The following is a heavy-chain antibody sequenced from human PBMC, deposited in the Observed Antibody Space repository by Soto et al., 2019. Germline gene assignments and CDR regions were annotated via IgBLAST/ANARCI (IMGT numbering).Heavy chain of an antibody. CDR2: ISSNGAGT. CDR3: ARTGLDTTMVTVFDY. D-gene: IGHD5-18*01. V-gene: IGHV3-64*01. Sequence: EVQLVESGGGLVQPGGSLRLSCAASGFTFSSYAIHWVRQAPGKGLESVSAISSNGAGTYYANSVKGRFTISRDNSKKTLYLQMGSLRDEDMAVYYCARTGLDTTMVTVFDYWGQGTLVTVSS. J-gene: IGHJ4*02. CDR1: GFTFSSYA.